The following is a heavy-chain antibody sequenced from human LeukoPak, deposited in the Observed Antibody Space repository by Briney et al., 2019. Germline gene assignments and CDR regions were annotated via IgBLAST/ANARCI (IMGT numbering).Heavy chain of an antibody. CDR1: GGSISSGSYY. D-gene: IGHD3-22*01. J-gene: IGHJ4*02. Sequence: PSETLSLTSTVSGGSISSGSYYWCWIRQPPGKGLEWIGYIYYSGSTNYNPSLKSRVTISGDTSKNQFSLKLSSVTAADTAVYFCARVDYDGSGYNFDYWGQGTLVTVSS. CDR2: IYYSGST. V-gene: IGHV4-61*01. CDR3: ARVDYDGSGYNFDY.